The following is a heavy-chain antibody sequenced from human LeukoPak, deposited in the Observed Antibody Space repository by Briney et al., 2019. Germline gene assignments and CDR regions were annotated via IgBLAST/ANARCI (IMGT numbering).Heavy chain of an antibody. Sequence: EASVKVSCKASGYTFTSYGISWVRQAPGQGLEWMGWISAYNGNTNYAQKLQGRVTMTTDTSTSTAYMELRSLRSDDTAVYYCARDSIFGNWNFPGIPPDAFDIWGQGTMVTVSS. CDR2: ISAYNGNT. V-gene: IGHV1-18*01. CDR1: GYTFTSYG. J-gene: IGHJ3*02. D-gene: IGHD1-7*01. CDR3: ARDSIFGNWNFPGIPPDAFDI.